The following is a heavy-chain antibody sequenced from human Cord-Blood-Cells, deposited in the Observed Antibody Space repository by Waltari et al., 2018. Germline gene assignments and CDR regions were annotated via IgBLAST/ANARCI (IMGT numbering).Heavy chain of an antibody. Sequence: EVQLVETGGGLIQPGGYLRLSCAASGFTVSSNSMSWGRQAPGKGLEWVSVIYSGGSTYYADSVKGRFTISRDNSKNTLYLQMNSLRAEDTAVYYCARDREGATGYWGQGTLVTVSS. CDR1: GFTVSSNS. J-gene: IGHJ4*02. CDR3: ARDREGATGY. CDR2: IYSGGST. V-gene: IGHV3-53*02. D-gene: IGHD1-26*01.